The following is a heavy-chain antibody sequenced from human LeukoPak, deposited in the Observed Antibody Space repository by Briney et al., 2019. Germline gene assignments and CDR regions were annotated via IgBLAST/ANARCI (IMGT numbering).Heavy chain of an antibody. V-gene: IGHV4-59*01. Sequence: SETLSLTCTVSGGSITNYYWSWIRQPPGEGLEWIGYIYYSGSTNYNSSLKSRVTMSVDTSKNQFSMKLSSVTAADTAVYYCARGPNRYSSGWYYFDYWGQGTLVTVSS. CDR1: GGSITNYY. J-gene: IGHJ4*02. CDR2: IYYSGST. D-gene: IGHD6-19*01. CDR3: ARGPNRYSSGWYYFDY.